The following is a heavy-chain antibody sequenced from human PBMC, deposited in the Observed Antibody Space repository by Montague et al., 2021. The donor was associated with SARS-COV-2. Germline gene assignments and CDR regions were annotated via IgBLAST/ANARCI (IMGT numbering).Heavy chain of an antibody. Sequence: SLRLSYAASGFTFSSYALHWVRQAPGKGPEWVAVISYNGRNKQYGDPVKGRSTVSRDNSKNTLYLQLDSLKTDDTAVYYCAREPKPVGYSYGYTFFDEWGQGTLVTVSS. V-gene: IGHV3-30*03. J-gene: IGHJ4*02. CDR2: ISYNGRNK. CDR3: AREPKPVGYSYGYTFFDE. CDR1: GFTFSSYA. D-gene: IGHD5-18*01.